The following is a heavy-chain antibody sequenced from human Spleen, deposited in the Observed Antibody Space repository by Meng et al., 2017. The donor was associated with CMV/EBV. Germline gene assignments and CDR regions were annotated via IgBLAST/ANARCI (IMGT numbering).Heavy chain of an antibody. Sequence: GESLKISCAASGFTFSSYAMGWVRQAPGKGLEWVSAISSSGVSTYYADSVKGRFTISRDNSKNTLSLQMNSLRAEDTAVYYCAKGLTVTKYYFDYWGQGTPVTVSS. V-gene: IGHV3-23*01. D-gene: IGHD4-17*01. CDR1: GFTFSSYA. CDR3: AKGLTVTKYYFDY. J-gene: IGHJ4*02. CDR2: ISSSGVST.